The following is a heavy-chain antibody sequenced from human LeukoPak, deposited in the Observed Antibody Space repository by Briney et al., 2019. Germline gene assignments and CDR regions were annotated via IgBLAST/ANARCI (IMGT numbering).Heavy chain of an antibody. CDR2: INHSGST. V-gene: IGHV4-34*01. CDR3: ARLPPAYYYDSSGYFDY. J-gene: IGHJ4*02. Sequence: SETLSLTCAVYGGSFSGYYWSWIRQPPGKGLEWIGEINHSGSTNYNPSLKSRVTISVDTSKNQFSLKLSSMTAADTAVYYCARLPPAYYYDSSGYFDYWGQGTLVTVSS. CDR1: GGSFSGYY. D-gene: IGHD3-22*01.